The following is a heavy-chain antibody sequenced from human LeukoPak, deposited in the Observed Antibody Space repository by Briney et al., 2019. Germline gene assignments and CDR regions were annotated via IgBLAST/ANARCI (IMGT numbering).Heavy chain of an antibody. CDR2: IKQDGSEK. D-gene: IGHD6-19*01. V-gene: IGHV3-7*03. CDR1: GFTFSRYW. Sequence: GGSLRLSCAASGFTFSRYWMHWVRQPPGKGLEWVANIKQDGSEKYYVDSVKGRFTISRDNAKNSLYLQMNSLRAEDTGVYYCDGGTGWVSNLGGGQGTLVIVSS. CDR3: DGGTGWVSNLG. J-gene: IGHJ4*02.